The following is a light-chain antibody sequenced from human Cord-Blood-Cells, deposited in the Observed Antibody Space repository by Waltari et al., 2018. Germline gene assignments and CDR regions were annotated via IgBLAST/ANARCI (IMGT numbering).Light chain of an antibody. V-gene: IGLV2-14*01. Sequence: QSALTQPASVSGSPGQSITISCTGTSSDVGGYNYVSWYQQHPGKAPKLMIYEVSNRPSGVFSRFVGFQSGNTASLTISGLQAEDEADYYCSSYTSSSTLVFGGGTKLPV. J-gene: IGLJ3*02. CDR1: SSDVGGYNY. CDR3: SSYTSSSTLV. CDR2: EVS.